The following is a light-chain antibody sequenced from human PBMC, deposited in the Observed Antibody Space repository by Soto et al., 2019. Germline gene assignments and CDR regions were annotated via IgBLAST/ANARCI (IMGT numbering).Light chain of an antibody. Sequence: QSALTQPASVSGSPGQSITISCTGTSSDVGNYNLVSWYQQHPDKAPKLMIYEVTKRPSGVSNRFSGSKSGNTASLTISGLQAEDEADYYCCSYAGYSTLFGGGTKLTGL. V-gene: IGLV2-23*02. J-gene: IGLJ2*01. CDR2: EVT. CDR3: CSYAGYSTL. CDR1: SSDVGNYNL.